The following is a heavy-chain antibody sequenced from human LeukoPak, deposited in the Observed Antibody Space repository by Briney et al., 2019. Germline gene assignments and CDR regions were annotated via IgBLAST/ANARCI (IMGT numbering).Heavy chain of an antibody. V-gene: IGHV4-61*03. CDR3: ARSQNYYGSGDY. CDR2: IYYTGST. Sequence: SETLSLTCIVSGDSVSNGNYYWSWLRQPPGKALEWIGYIYYTGSTYYNPSLEGRVTISVDTSRNHFSVKLNSVTAADTAVYYCARSQNYYGSGDYWSQGTLVTVSS. D-gene: IGHD3-10*01. CDR1: GDSVSNGNYY. J-gene: IGHJ4*02.